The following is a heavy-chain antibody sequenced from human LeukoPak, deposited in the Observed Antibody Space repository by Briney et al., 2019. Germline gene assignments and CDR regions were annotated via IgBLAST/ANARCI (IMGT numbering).Heavy chain of an antibody. CDR3: ARMVRYFDWLPYDWYFDL. V-gene: IGHV3-7*01. CDR2: IKQDGSEK. CDR1: GFTFSSYW. D-gene: IGHD3-9*01. Sequence: GGSLRLSCAASGFTFSSYWMSWVRQAPGKGLEWVANIKQDGSEKYYVDSVKGRFTISRDNAKNSLYLQMNSLRAEDTSVYYCARMVRYFDWLPYDWYFDLWGRGTLVTVSS. J-gene: IGHJ2*01.